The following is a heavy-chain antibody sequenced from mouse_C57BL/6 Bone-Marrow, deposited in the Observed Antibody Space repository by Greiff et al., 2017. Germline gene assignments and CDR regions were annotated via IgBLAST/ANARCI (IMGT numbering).Heavy chain of an antibody. CDR2: ISSGGDYI. CDR3: TRGGYYWFAY. D-gene: IGHD2-3*01. Sequence: EVKVVESGEGLVKPGGSLKLSCAASGFTFSSYAMSWVRQTPEKRLEWVAYISSGGDYIYYADTVKGRFTISRDNARNTLYLQMSSLKSEDTAMYYCTRGGYYWFAYWGQGTLVTVSA. CDR1: GFTFSSYA. J-gene: IGHJ3*01. V-gene: IGHV5-9-1*02.